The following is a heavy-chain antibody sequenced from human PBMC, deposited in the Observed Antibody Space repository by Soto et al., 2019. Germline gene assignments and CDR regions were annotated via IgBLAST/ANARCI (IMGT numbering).Heavy chain of an antibody. D-gene: IGHD3-3*01. V-gene: IGHV1-2*04. CDR2: INPHSGGT. CDR1: GYTFTDFH. Sequence: QVQLVQSGAEVKKPGASVKVSCKASGYTFTDFHMHWVRQAPGQGLEWMGWINPHSGGTSYAQKFQGWVTMTRDTSISTAYMELSRLRSDDTAVYYCARAPSDDFWSGYSFDYWGQGTLVTVSS. CDR3: ARAPSDDFWSGYSFDY. J-gene: IGHJ4*02.